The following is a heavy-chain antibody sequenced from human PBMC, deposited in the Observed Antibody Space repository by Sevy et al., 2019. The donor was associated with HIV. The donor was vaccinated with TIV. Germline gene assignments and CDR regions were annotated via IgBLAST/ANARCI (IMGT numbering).Heavy chain of an antibody. CDR1: GFTFDDYG. CDR2: INWNGGST. V-gene: IGHV3-20*04. J-gene: IGHJ4*02. Sequence: GGSLRLSCAASGFTFDDYGMSWVRQAPGKGLEWVSGINWNGGSTGYADSVKGRFTISRDNAKNSLYLQINSLRAEDTALYYCARDVNYYGSGSYYIQDYWGQGTLVTVSS. CDR3: ARDVNYYGSGSYYIQDY. D-gene: IGHD3-10*01.